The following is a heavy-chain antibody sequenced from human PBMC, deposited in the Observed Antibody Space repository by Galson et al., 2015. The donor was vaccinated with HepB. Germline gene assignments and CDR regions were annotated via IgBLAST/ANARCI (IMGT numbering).Heavy chain of an antibody. D-gene: IGHD3-10*01. J-gene: IGHJ3*02. CDR1: GFTFSSYS. CDR3: ARHGSGAFDI. Sequence: SLRLSCAASGFTFSSYSMNWVRQAPGKGLEWVSYISSSSSTIYYADSVKGRFTISRDNAKNSLYLQMNSLRAEDTAVYYCARHGSGAFDIWGQGTMVTVSS. V-gene: IGHV3-48*01. CDR2: ISSSSSTI.